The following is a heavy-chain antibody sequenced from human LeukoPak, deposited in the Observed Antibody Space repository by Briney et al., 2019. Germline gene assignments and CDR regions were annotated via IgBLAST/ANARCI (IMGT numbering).Heavy chain of an antibody. CDR1: GFTFRSSA. CDR2: ISGNSGST. V-gene: IGHV3-23*01. D-gene: IGHD3-3*01. Sequence: GGPLRLSCAASGFTFRSSAMNWVRQAPGKGLQWVSLISGNSGSTYYSDSVKGRFTISRDNSENTLYLQMNSLRAEDTAVYYCTKAHAVFGDPLDYWGQGALVTVSS. J-gene: IGHJ4*02. CDR3: TKAHAVFGDPLDY.